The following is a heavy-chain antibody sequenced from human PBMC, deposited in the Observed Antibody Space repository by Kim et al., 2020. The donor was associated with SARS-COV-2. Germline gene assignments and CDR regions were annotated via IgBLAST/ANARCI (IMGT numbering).Heavy chain of an antibody. V-gene: IGHV3-33*01. CDR3: ARVPYYYDSSGYYYADGDDAFDI. CDR1: GFTFSSYG. J-gene: IGHJ3*02. Sequence: GGSLRLSCAASGFTFSSYGMHWVRQAPGKGLEWVAVIWYDGSNKYYADSVKGRFTISRDNSKNTLYLQMNSLRAEDTAVYYCARVPYYYDSSGYYYADGDDAFDIWGQGTMVTVSS. CDR2: IWYDGSNK. D-gene: IGHD3-22*01.